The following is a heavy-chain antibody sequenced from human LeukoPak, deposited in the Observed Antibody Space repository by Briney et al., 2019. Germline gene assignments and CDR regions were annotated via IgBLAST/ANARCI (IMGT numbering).Heavy chain of an antibody. V-gene: IGHV3-74*01. CDR1: GFSFSSYW. CDR2: INSDESIT. J-gene: IGHJ5*02. D-gene: IGHD3-10*01. CDR3: VRVVGRDWFDP. Sequence: GGSLRLSCAASGFSFSSYWMHWVRQAPGKGLVWVSRINSDESITAYADSVKGRFTVSRDNAKNTLYLQMNSLRPEDTAVYYCVRVVGRDWFDPWGQGTQVTVSS.